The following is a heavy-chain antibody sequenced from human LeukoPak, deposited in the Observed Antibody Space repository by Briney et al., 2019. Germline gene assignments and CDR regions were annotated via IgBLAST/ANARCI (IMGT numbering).Heavy chain of an antibody. CDR3: AKRGYCSSTSCYGRRAFDI. CDR2: ISYDGSNK. CDR1: GFTFSSYG. V-gene: IGHV3-30*18. J-gene: IGHJ3*02. D-gene: IGHD2-2*01. Sequence: GGSLRLSCAASGFTFSSYGMHWVRQAPGKGLEWVAVISYDGSNKYYADSVKGRFTISRDNSKNTLYLQMNSLRAEDTAVYYCAKRGYCSSTSCYGRRAFDIWGQGTMATVSS.